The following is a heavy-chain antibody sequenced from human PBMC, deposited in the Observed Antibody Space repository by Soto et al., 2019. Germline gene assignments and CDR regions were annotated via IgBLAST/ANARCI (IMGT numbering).Heavy chain of an antibody. CDR1: GGTFGSYA. J-gene: IGHJ3*02. CDR2: INPSGGST. V-gene: IGHV1-46*01. CDR3: AREESGAFDI. Sequence: GASVKLSCKDSGGTFGSYAISWVRQAPGQGLEWMGIINPSGGSTSYAQKFQGRVTMTRDTSTSTVYMELSSLRSEDTAVYYCAREESGAFDIWGQGTMVTVSS.